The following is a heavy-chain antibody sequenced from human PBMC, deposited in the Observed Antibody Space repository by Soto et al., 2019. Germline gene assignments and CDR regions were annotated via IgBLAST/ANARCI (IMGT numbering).Heavy chain of an antibody. CDR3: ARDRSIDSSIAARPDWFDP. CDR1: GYTFTSYY. D-gene: IGHD6-6*01. J-gene: IGHJ5*02. V-gene: IGHV1-46*01. Sequence: ASVKVSCKASGYTFTSYYMHWVRQAPGQGLEWMGIINPSGGSTSYAQKLQGRVTMTRDTSTSTVYMELSSLRSEDTAVYYCARDRSIDSSIAARPDWFDPWGQGTLVTVSS. CDR2: INPSGGST.